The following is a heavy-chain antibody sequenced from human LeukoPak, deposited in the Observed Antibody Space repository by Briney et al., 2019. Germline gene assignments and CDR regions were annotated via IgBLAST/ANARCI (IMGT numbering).Heavy chain of an antibody. J-gene: IGHJ3*01. Sequence: ASVKVSCKASGYTFTRYSMHWVRQAPGQGLGWMGIINPGGGSTSYAQKFQGRVTMTRDTSTSTVYMELSSLRSEDTAVYFCARGIVGDSVAFDVWGQGTMVTVS. V-gene: IGHV1-46*01. CDR3: ARGIVGDSVAFDV. D-gene: IGHD1-26*01. CDR1: GYTFTRYS. CDR2: INPGGGST.